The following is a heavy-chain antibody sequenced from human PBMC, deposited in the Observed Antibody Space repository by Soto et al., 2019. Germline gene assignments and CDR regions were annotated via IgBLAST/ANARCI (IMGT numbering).Heavy chain of an antibody. CDR1: GGSVSSGSYY. V-gene: IGHV4-61*01. CDR2: IYYSGST. Sequence: QVQLQESGPGLVKPSETLSLTCTVSGGSVSSGSYYWSWIRQPPGKGLEWIGYIYYSGSTNYNPSLQRRVTISVDTSKNRFSLKLSSVTAADTAVYYCARYFGVDPMGDYYGMDVWGQGTTVTVSS. CDR3: ARYFGVDPMGDYYGMDV. J-gene: IGHJ6*02. D-gene: IGHD3-3*01.